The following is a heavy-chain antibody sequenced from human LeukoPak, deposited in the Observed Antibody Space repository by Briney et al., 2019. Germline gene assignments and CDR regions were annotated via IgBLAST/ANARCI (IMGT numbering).Heavy chain of an antibody. CDR2: ISGSGGYT. CDR3: AKDEYFDWLSSTLH. Sequence: HPGGSLRLSCAASGFTFSTYGMSWVRQAPGKGLEWVSTISGSGGYTYYADSVKGRFTISRDNSKNTLYLQMNSLRAEDTAVYYCAKDEYFDWLSSTLHWGQGILVTVSS. CDR1: GFTFSTYG. J-gene: IGHJ4*02. V-gene: IGHV3-23*01. D-gene: IGHD3-9*01.